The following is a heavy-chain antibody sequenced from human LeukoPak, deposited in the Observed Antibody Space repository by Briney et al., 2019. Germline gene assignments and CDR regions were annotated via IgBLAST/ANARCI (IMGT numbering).Heavy chain of an antibody. CDR3: ARTYYDSSGYYSAFDI. CDR1: GFTFSSSE. CDR2: ISSSAGTI. V-gene: IGHV3-48*03. Sequence: PGGSLRLSCAGSGFTFSSSEMSWVRQAPGKGLEWVSYISSSAGTIYYADSVKGRFTISRDNVKNSLYLQMNSLRDEDTAVYYCARTYYDSSGYYSAFDIWGQGTMVTVSS. J-gene: IGHJ3*02. D-gene: IGHD3-22*01.